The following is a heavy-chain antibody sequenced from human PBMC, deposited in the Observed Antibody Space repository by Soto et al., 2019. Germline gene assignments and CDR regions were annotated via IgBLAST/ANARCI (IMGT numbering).Heavy chain of an antibody. D-gene: IGHD6-13*01. CDR3: ARMKGSSWFLLSDFDY. V-gene: IGHV4-34*01. CDR2: INHSGST. J-gene: IGHJ4*02. CDR1: GWSFSGYY. Sequence: SETLSLTCAVYGWSFSGYYWSWIRQPPGKGLEWIGEINHSGSTNYNPSLKSRVTISVDTSKNQFSLKLSSATAADTAVYYCARMKGSSWFLLSDFDYWGQGTLVTVSS.